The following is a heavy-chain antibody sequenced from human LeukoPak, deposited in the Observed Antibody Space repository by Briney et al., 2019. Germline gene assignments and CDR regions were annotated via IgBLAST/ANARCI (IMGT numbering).Heavy chain of an antibody. CDR2: ISSSSSYI. J-gene: IGHJ4*02. CDR3: AKEAYCSGGSCYRRGFDY. D-gene: IGHD2-15*01. CDR1: GFTFSSYS. V-gene: IGHV3-21*04. Sequence: PGGSLRLSCAASGFTFSSYSMNWVRQAPGKGLEWVSSISSSSSYIYYADSVKGRFTISRDNSKNTLYLQMNSLRAEDTAVYYCAKEAYCSGGSCYRRGFDYWGQGTLVTVS.